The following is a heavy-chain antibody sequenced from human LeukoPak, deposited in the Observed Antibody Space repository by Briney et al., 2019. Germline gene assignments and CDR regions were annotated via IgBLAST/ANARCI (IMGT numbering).Heavy chain of an antibody. V-gene: IGHV3-48*03. CDR1: GFPFSSYE. J-gene: IGHJ4*02. CDR2: ISSSGGTI. CDR3: ARDPQRDGYNWAPTSHY. D-gene: IGHD5-24*01. Sequence: GGSLRLSCAASGFPFSSYEMNWVRQAPGKGLEWVSYISSSGGTIYYADSAKGRFTISRENAKNSLYLQMNSLRAEDTAVYYCARDPQRDGYNWAPTSHYWGQGTLVTVSS.